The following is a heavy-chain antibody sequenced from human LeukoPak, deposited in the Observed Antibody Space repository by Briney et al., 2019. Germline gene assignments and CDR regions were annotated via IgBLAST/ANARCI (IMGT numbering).Heavy chain of an antibody. Sequence: VASVKVSCTVSGYTLTELSMHWVRQAPGKGLEWMGGFDPEDGETIYAQRFQGRVTMTEDTSTDTAYMGLSSLRSEDTAVYYCATVSIIAVAGTPFDYWGQGTLVTVSS. J-gene: IGHJ4*02. D-gene: IGHD6-19*01. CDR3: ATVSIIAVAGTPFDY. V-gene: IGHV1-24*01. CDR2: FDPEDGET. CDR1: GYTLTELS.